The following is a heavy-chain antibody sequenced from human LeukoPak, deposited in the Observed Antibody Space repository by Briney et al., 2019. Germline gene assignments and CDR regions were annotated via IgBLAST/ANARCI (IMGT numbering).Heavy chain of an antibody. J-gene: IGHJ3*02. CDR2: IYHSGST. V-gene: IGHV4-4*02. D-gene: IGHD6-13*01. CDR1: GGSISSSNW. Sequence: SETLSLTCAVTGGSISSSNWWSWVRQPPGKGLEWIGEIYHSGSTNYNPSLKSRVSMSVDTSKNQFSLKLSSVTAADTAVYYCARGSAGTGAFDIWGQGTMVTVSS. CDR3: ARGSAGTGAFDI.